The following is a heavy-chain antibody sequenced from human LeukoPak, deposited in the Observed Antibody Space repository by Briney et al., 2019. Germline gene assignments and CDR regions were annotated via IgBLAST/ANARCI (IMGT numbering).Heavy chain of an antibody. CDR3: AREYILTAYYGDY. V-gene: IGHV1-2*02. Sequence: ASVEVSCKASGYTFSGYYMHWVRQAPGHGLERMGSINPNSGGANYAQKFQGRVTMTWETSISTAYMELSRLSFDDTAVYYCAREYILTAYYGDYWGQGTLVTVSS. D-gene: IGHD3-9*01. CDR1: GYTFSGYY. J-gene: IGHJ4*01. CDR2: INPNSGGA.